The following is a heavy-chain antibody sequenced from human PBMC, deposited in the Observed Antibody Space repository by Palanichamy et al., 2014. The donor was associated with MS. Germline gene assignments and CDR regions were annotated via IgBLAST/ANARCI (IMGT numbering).Heavy chain of an antibody. Sequence: QVQLVQSGAEVKKPGASVKVPCKASGYTFTSYAIHWVRQVPGQRLEWMGWINAGNGSTKYSQKFQGRVTITRDTSASTAYMELSSLRSEDTAVYYCARDIAHDYWGQGTLVTVSS. CDR3: ARDIAHDY. CDR2: INAGNGST. J-gene: IGHJ4*02. CDR1: GYTFTSYA. V-gene: IGHV1-3*01. D-gene: IGHD2-15*01.